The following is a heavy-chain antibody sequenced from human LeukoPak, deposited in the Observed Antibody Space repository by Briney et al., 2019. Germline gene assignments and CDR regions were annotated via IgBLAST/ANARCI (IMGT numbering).Heavy chain of an antibody. CDR1: GFTVSSDS. J-gene: IGHJ3*02. CDR2: ISSSGRTI. CDR3: AREGALTVTKDAFDI. D-gene: IGHD4-17*01. Sequence: GGSLRLSCTVSGFTVSSDSMSWVRQAPGKGLEWVSSISSSGRTISYADSVKGRFTISRDNAKNSLYLQMNSLRAEDTAVYFCAREGALTVTKDAFDIWGQGTMVTVSS. V-gene: IGHV3-48*04.